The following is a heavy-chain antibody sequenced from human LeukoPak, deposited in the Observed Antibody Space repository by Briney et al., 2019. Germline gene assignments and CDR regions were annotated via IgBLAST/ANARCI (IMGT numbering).Heavy chain of an antibody. Sequence: GGSLRLSCAASGFTFSSYWMHWVRQAPGQGLVWVSRINSDGSSTSYADSVKGRFTISRDNAKNTLYLQMNSLRAEDTAVYYCALGVEGNAFDIWGQGTMVTVSS. J-gene: IGHJ3*02. V-gene: IGHV3-74*01. CDR1: GFTFSSYW. CDR2: INSDGSST. CDR3: ALGVEGNAFDI. D-gene: IGHD5-24*01.